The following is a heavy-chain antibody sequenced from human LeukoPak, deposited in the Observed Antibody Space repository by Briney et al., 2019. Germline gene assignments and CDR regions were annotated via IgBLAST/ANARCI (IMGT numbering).Heavy chain of an antibody. V-gene: IGHV3-53*01. Sequence: GGSLRLSCAASGFNVSSNYMGWVRQAPGKGLEYVSAIYSGGNTYYAGSVKGRFTISRDNSKNTVYLQMNSLRAEDTAVFYCARLVATTGRLYFDYWGQGNLVTVSS. CDR2: IYSGGNT. CDR1: GFNVSSNY. J-gene: IGHJ4*02. CDR3: ARLVATTGRLYFDY. D-gene: IGHD1-1*01.